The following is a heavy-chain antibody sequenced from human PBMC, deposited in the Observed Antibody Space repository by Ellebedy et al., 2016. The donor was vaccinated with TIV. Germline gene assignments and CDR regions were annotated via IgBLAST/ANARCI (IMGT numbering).Heavy chain of an antibody. Sequence: GESLKISXAASGFTFSSYAMSWVRQAPGKGLEWVSAISGSGGSTYYADSVKGRFTISRDNSKNTLYLQMNSLRAEDTAVYYCAKRYCSSTSCYPLDYWGQGTLVTVSS. CDR1: GFTFSSYA. CDR2: ISGSGGST. CDR3: AKRYCSSTSCYPLDY. V-gene: IGHV3-23*01. J-gene: IGHJ4*02. D-gene: IGHD2-2*01.